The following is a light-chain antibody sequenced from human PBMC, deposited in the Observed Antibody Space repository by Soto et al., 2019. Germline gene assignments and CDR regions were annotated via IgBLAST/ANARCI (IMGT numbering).Light chain of an antibody. CDR2: GNS. Sequence: VLTQPPSVSGAPGQRVTISCTGSSSNIGAGYDVHWYQQLPGTAPKLLIYGNSNRPSGVPDRFSGSKSGTSASLAITGLQAEDEADYYCQSYDSSNVVFGGGTKLTVL. CDR1: SSNIGAGYD. V-gene: IGLV1-40*01. CDR3: QSYDSSNVV. J-gene: IGLJ2*01.